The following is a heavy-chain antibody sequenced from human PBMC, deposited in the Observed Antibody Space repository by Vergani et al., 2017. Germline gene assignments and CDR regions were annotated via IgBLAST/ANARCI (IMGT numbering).Heavy chain of an antibody. Sequence: EIQVLESGGGLVQPGGSLKLSCATSGLTFSDSAIHWVRQTSGKGLEWIGRIRDKAYNYATVYAVSVKGRFTISRDDSKKTAYLQMNGLTTEDTAVYYCFYDFWAGYDSGDVWGKGTTVTVSS. CDR1: GLTFSDSA. D-gene: IGHD3/OR15-3a*01. J-gene: IGHJ6*04. CDR2: IRDKAYNYAT. CDR3: FYDFWAGYDSGDV. V-gene: IGHV3-73*01.